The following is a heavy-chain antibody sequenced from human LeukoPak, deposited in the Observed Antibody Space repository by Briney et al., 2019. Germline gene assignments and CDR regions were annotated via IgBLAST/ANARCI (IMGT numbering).Heavy chain of an antibody. CDR1: GYKFSEYW. CDR2: IYPGDSDT. V-gene: IGHV5-51*01. CDR3: ARHESCSNGVCYQINS. J-gene: IGHJ4*02. D-gene: IGHD2-8*01. Sequence: PGESLKISCKGSGYKFSEYWIGWVRQMPGKGLEWMGIIYPGDSDTRYSPSFQGQVTISADKSISTAYLQWSSLKASDTAMYYCARHESCSNGVCYQINSWGQGTLVTVSS.